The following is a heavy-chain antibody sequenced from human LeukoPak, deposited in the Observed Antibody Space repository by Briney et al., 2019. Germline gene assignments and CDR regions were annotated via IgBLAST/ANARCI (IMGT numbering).Heavy chain of an antibody. Sequence: SQTLSLTCAVSGDSISSGDYSWSWIRQPSGKGLEWIGYIFHSGSSYYNPSLKSRVTISVDKSKNQFSLRLTAVTAADTAVYYCARGKTYYYDSSVYNWFDPWGQGTLVTVSS. J-gene: IGHJ5*02. CDR1: GDSISSGDYS. D-gene: IGHD3-22*01. CDR2: IFHSGSS. V-gene: IGHV4-30-2*01. CDR3: ARGKTYYYDSSVYNWFDP.